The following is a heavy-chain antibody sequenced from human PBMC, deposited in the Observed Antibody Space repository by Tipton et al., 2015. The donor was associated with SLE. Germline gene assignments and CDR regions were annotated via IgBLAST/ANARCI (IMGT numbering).Heavy chain of an antibody. Sequence: TLSLTCSVSGGSLSSHYWGWIRQPPGKGLEWIGYLYYTWSTFYNPSLKSRVTMSVDTSKNQFSLRLTSVTAAGTAISYCSRGGASSKWLDPWGQGTLVTVSS. CDR2: LYYTWST. J-gene: IGHJ5*02. CDR3: SRGGASSKWLDP. V-gene: IGHV4-59*11. CDR1: GGSLSSHY. D-gene: IGHD6-6*01.